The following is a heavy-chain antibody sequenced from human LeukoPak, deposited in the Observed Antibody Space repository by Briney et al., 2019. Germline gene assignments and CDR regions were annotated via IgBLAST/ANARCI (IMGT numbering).Heavy chain of an antibody. CDR1: GGTFSSYA. V-gene: IGHV1-69*04. CDR2: IIPILGIA. D-gene: IGHD2-2*02. J-gene: IGHJ6*03. CDR3: ARVMLGYCSSTSCYSAGGYYYYYMDV. Sequence: ASVKVSCKASGGTFSSYAISWVRQAPGQGLEWMGRIIPILGIANYAQKFQGRVTITADESTSTAYMELSSLRSEDTAVYYCARVMLGYCSSTSCYSAGGYYYYYMDVWGKGTTVTVSS.